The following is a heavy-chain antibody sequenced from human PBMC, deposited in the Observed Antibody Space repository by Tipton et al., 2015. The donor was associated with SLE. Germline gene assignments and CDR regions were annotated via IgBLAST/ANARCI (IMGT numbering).Heavy chain of an antibody. CDR2: INPGGDSA. V-gene: IGHV1-46*01. CDR1: GYTLTSYF. Sequence: QLVQSGAEVKKPGASVKVSCKASGYTLTSYFFHWVRQAPGQGLEWMGIINPGGDSATYAQKFLGRVTMTKDTSTSTVHMELRSLTSCDTAIYYCARALPHSCWFDPWGQGTLVTVPS. CDR3: ARALPHSCWFDP. D-gene: IGHD6-6*01. J-gene: IGHJ5*02.